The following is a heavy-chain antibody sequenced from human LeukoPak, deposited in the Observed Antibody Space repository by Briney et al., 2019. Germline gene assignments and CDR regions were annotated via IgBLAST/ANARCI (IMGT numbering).Heavy chain of an antibody. CDR2: INHRGST. J-gene: IGHJ3*02. CDR3: ARGTDCTGGDNRYSPSAFDI. V-gene: IGHV4-34*01. Sequence: PSETLSLTCAVYGGSFSGYYWSWIRQPPGKGLEWIGEINHRGSTNYNPSLKSRVTISSDTSRNQFSLKLRSVTAADTAVYYCARGTDCTGGDNRYSPSAFDIWGQGTMVTVSS. CDR1: GGSFSGYY. D-gene: IGHD2-8*02.